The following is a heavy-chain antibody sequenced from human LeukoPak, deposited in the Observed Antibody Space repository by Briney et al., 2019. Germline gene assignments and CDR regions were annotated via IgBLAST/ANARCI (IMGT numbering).Heavy chain of an antibody. CDR1: GFTFDDYG. D-gene: IGHD1-26*01. CDR2: INWNGGST. V-gene: IGHV3-20*04. Sequence: GGSLRLYCAASGFTFDDYGMSWVRQAPGKGLEWVSGINWNGGSTGYADSVRGRFTISRDNAKNSLYLQMNSLRAEDTALYYCAREIVGASPSGYWGQGTLVTVSS. CDR3: AREIVGASPSGY. J-gene: IGHJ4*02.